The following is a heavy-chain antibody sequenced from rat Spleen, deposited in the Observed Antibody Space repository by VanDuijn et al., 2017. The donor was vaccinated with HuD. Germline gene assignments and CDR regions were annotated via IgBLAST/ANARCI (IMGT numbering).Heavy chain of an antibody. J-gene: IGHJ2*01. CDR2: ITNTGGST. V-gene: IGHV5-31*01. CDR3: ARAGYLRDWYFDF. D-gene: IGHD2-2*01. Sequence: EVQLVESGGGLVQPGRSLKLSCVASGFTFKNYWMTWIRQAPGKGLEWVASITNTGGSTYYRDSVKGRFTISRDNTKNTLYLQMDNLRSEDTATYYCARAGYLRDWYFDFWGQGVMVTVSS. CDR1: GFTFKNYW.